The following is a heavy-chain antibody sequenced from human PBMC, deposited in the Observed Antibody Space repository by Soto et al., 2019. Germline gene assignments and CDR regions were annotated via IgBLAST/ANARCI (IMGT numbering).Heavy chain of an antibody. D-gene: IGHD3-22*01. Sequence: QVQLQESGPGLVKPSQTLSLTCTVSGGSISSGGYYWSWIRQHPGKGLEWIGYIYYSGNTYYNPSLNSRCTISEYTSKNQFDLKLSSVTAADTAVYYCARATYYYDSSGYSDRVLDYWGQGTLVTVSS. CDR2: IYYSGNT. J-gene: IGHJ4*02. V-gene: IGHV4-31*03. CDR1: GGSISSGGYY. CDR3: ARATYYYDSSGYSDRVLDY.